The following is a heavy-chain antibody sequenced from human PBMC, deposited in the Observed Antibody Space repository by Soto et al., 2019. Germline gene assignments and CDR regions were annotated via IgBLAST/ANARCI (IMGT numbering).Heavy chain of an antibody. J-gene: IGHJ4*02. V-gene: IGHV4-59*01. D-gene: IGHD3-16*02. CDR3: ARTCGSSNDY. Sequence: SETLSLTCVVAGGSISSYYGSLSRQPPGKGLEWIGYIYYSGSTNYNPSLKSRVTISVDTYKNQFSLKLSSVTVADTAEYYCARTCGSSNDYWGRATLVTVS. CDR1: GGSISSYY. CDR2: IYYSGST.